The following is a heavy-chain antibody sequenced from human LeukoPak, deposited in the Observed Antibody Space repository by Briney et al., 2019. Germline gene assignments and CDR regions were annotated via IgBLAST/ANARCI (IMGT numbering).Heavy chain of an antibody. CDR3: AGHMYAGWSRPLDY. CDR2: IYTSGST. CDR1: GGSISSYY. D-gene: IGHD2-15*01. J-gene: IGHJ4*02. Sequence: PSETLSLTCTVSGGSISSYYWSWIRQPAGKGLEWIGRIYTSGSTNYNPPLKSRVTMSVDTSKNQFSLKLSSVTAADTAVYYCAGHMYAGWSRPLDYSGQGTLVTVSS. V-gene: IGHV4-4*07.